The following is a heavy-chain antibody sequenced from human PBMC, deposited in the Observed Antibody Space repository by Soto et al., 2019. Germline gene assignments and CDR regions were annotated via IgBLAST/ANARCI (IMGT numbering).Heavy chain of an antibody. J-gene: IGHJ1*01. V-gene: IGHV3-74*01. CDR1: GFTFSTSW. CDR2: ISENGGIT. CDR3: AREYYSSGTH. Sequence: EVQLLKSGGGLVQPGGSWRLSCEASGFTFSTSWMKGFRQVPGEGLVWVSSISENGGITVYADSVKGRFTISRDNAKNTLYLQMDGLRVEDTAIYYCAREYYSSGTHWGQGTLVTVST. D-gene: IGHD3-10*01.